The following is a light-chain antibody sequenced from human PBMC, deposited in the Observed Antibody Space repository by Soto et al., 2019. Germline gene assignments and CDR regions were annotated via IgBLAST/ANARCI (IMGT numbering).Light chain of an antibody. Sequence: DIQMTQSPSSLSASVGDRVTITCRASQNIFSYLSWYQHKPGKAPKLLIYAASSLQSGVPSRFSGSGSGTDFPLTISRPPTEDLANFYFQQNYTGPYTFGQGTKVEI. CDR1: QNIFSY. J-gene: IGKJ2*01. V-gene: IGKV1-39*01. CDR2: AAS. CDR3: QQNYTGPYT.